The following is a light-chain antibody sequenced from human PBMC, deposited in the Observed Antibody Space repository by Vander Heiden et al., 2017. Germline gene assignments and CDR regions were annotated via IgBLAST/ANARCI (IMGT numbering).Light chain of an antibody. J-gene: IGKJ4*01. CDR1: QDISNY. CDR2: DAS. CDR3: QQYDNLPLT. V-gene: IGKV1-33*01. Sequence: DIQMTQSPSSLSASVGDRVTITCQASQDISNYLNWYQQKPGKDPKLLIYDASNLETGVPSRFSGSGSGTDFTFTISSLQPEDSATYYCQQYDNLPLTFGGGTKVEIK.